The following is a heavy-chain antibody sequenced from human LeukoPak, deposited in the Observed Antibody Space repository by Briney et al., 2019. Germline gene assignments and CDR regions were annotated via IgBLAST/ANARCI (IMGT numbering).Heavy chain of an antibody. CDR2: IYPGDSDT. Sequence: GXSLQISGEGSGYIFTSYWIGWVRQLPGKGLEWMGIIYPGDSDTRYSPSLQGQVTISAEKSNRTAYLQWSSLKASDTAMYYCARHYGSATTRWFDPWGQGTLVTVSS. CDR3: ARHYGSATTRWFDP. V-gene: IGHV5-51*01. D-gene: IGHD3-10*01. J-gene: IGHJ5*02. CDR1: GYIFTSYW.